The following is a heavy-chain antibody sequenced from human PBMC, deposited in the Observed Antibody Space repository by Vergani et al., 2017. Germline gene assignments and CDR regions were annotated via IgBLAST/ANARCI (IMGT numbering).Heavy chain of an antibody. CDR3: ARVGTRQVRGVIGWFDP. J-gene: IGHJ5*02. Sequence: QVQLVQSGAEVKKPGASVKVSCKASGYTFTGYYMHWVRQAPGQGLEWMGWINPNSGGTNYAKKFQGRVTMTRDTSISTAYMELSRLRSDDTAVYYCARVGTRQVRGVIGWFDPWGQGTLVTVSS. V-gene: IGHV1-2*02. CDR2: INPNSGGT. D-gene: IGHD3-10*01. CDR1: GYTFTGYY.